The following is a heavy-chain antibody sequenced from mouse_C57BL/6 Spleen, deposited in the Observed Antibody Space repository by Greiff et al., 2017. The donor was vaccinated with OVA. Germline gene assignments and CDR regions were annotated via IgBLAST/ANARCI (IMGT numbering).Heavy chain of an antibody. D-gene: IGHD2-2*01. V-gene: IGHV1-55*01. CDR1: GYTFTSYW. CDR2: IYPGSGST. CDR3: ARIYYGYDVDY. J-gene: IGHJ2*01. Sequence: VQLQQSGAELVKPGASVTMSFKASGYTFTSYWITWLKQRPGQGLEWIGDIYPGSGSTNYNEKFKSKATLTVDTSSSTAYMQLSSLTSEDSAVYYCARIYYGYDVDYWGQGTTLTVSS.